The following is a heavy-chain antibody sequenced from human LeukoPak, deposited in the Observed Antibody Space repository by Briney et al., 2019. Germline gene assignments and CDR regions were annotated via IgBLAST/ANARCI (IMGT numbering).Heavy chain of an antibody. Sequence: PGGSLRLSCAASGFTFDDYAMHWVRQAPGKGLEWVSGISWNSGSIGYADSVKGRFTISRDNSKNTLYLQMNSLRAEDTAVYYCAKDPTGDFDYWGQGTLVTVSS. CDR2: ISWNSGSI. V-gene: IGHV3-9*01. D-gene: IGHD1-14*01. CDR3: AKDPTGDFDY. J-gene: IGHJ4*02. CDR1: GFTFDDYA.